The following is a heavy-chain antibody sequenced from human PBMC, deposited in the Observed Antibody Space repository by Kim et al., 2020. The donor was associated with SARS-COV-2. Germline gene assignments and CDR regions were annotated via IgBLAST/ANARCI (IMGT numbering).Heavy chain of an antibody. CDR1: GYTFTSYA. J-gene: IGHJ3*02. V-gene: IGHV7-4-1*02. CDR3: ARDRGYCSSTSCYSTDLGDAFDI. Sequence: ASVKVSCKASGYTFTSYAMNWVRQAPGQGLEWMGWINTNTGNPTYAQGFTGRFVFSLDTSVSTAYLQISSLKAEDTAVYYCARDRGYCSSTSCYSTDLGDAFDIWGQGTMVTVSS. D-gene: IGHD2-2*01. CDR2: INTNTGNP.